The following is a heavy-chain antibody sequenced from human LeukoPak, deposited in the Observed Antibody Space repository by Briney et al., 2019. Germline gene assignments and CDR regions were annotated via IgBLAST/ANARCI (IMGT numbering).Heavy chain of an antibody. Sequence: AGGSLRLSCAASGFNFSIYWMHWVRQAPGKGLVWVSRINSDGSSAIYADSVKGRFTFSRDNAKNMLYLQMDSLRAEDTAVHYYARAGGYNYYYMDVWGKGTRVTVSS. D-gene: IGHD5-12*01. CDR2: INSDGSSA. J-gene: IGHJ6*03. V-gene: IGHV3-74*01. CDR1: GFNFSIYW. CDR3: ARAGGYNYYYMDV.